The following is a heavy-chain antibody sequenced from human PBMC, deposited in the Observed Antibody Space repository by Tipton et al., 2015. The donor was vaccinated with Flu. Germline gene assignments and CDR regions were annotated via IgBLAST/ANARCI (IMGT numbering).Heavy chain of an antibody. J-gene: IGHJ6*02. Sequence: SLRLSCAASGFTFSSYAMSWVRQAPGKGLEWVSAISGSGGSTYYADSVKGRFTISRDNSKNTLYLQMNSLRTEDTAVYYCAKEGARSDYDFWSGYYTYYYYGMDVWGQGTTVTVSS. CDR3: AKEGARSDYDFWSGYYTYYYYGMDV. CDR1: GFTFSSYA. CDR2: ISGSGGST. V-gene: IGHV3-23*01. D-gene: IGHD3-3*01.